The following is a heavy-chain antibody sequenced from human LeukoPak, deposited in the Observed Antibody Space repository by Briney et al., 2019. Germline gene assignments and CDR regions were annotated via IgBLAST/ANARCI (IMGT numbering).Heavy chain of an antibody. V-gene: IGHV4-39*07. CDR2: IYYNSGTT. J-gene: IGHJ2*01. Sequence: SETLSLTCTVSGSMYNYYWSWIRQPPGKGLEWVGSIYYNSGTTQYNPSLESRVTISVDTSKNQFSLNLGSVTAADTAVYYCARDSHSLRWYLWGRGTLVTVSS. D-gene: IGHD3-10*01. CDR3: ARDSHSLRWYL. CDR1: GSMYNYY.